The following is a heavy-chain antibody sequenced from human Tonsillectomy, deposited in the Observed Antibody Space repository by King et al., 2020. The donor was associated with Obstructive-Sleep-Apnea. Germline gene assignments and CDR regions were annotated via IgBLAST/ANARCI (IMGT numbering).Heavy chain of an antibody. CDR2: ISGSGYQT. CDR3: VKDERSHPWEGYWYGMDV. Sequence: VQLVESGGGLIQPGGSLRLSCVASGFTFSNYAMSWVRQAPGKGLEWVSVISGSGYQTFYADSVTGRVTISRDNSKNTLYLEMNSLRGEDTAVYYCVKDERSHPWEGYWYGMDVWGQGTTVTVSS. CDR1: GFTFSNYA. V-gene: IGHV3-23*04. D-gene: IGHD2-8*02. J-gene: IGHJ6*02.